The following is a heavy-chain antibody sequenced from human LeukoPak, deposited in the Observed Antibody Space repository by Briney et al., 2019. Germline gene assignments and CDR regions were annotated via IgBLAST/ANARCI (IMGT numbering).Heavy chain of an antibody. CDR2: ITPSGGT. CDR3: ASSFYYDSRDY. V-gene: IGHV4-34*01. Sequence: SETLSLTCVVYGGSFSGYFWSWIRQPPGKGLEWIGEITPSGGTNYNPSLKSRVSISIDTSKKKLSLRLTSVTAADSAVYYCASSFYYDSRDYWGQGTLVTVS. D-gene: IGHD3-22*01. CDR1: GGSFSGYF. J-gene: IGHJ4*02.